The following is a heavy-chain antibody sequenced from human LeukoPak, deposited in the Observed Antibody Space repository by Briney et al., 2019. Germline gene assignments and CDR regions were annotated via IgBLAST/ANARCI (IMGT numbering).Heavy chain of an antibody. CDR2: IHHSGST. D-gene: IGHD6-13*01. Sequence: PSETLSLICAVSGYSISSGYYWGWIRQPPGKGLEWIGSIHHSGSTYYNPSLKSRVTISVDMSKNQSSLKLSSVTAADTAVYFCTGEKAGTLVDYWGQGTLVTVSS. CDR1: GYSISSGYY. J-gene: IGHJ4*02. V-gene: IGHV4-38-2*02. CDR3: TGEKAGTLVDY.